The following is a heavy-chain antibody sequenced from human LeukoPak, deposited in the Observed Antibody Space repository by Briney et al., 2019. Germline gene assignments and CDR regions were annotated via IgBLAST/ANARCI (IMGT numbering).Heavy chain of an antibody. CDR3: ARVYLLKDTAMVEGSYYFDY. V-gene: IGHV3-20*04. D-gene: IGHD5-18*01. CDR2: INWNGGST. J-gene: IGHJ4*02. Sequence: GGSLRLSCAASGFTFDDYGMSWVRQAPGKGLEWVSGINWNGGSTGYADSVKGRFTISRDNAKNSLYLQMNSLRAEDTAIYYCARVYLLKDTAMVEGSYYFDYWGQGTLVTVSS. CDR1: GFTFDDYG.